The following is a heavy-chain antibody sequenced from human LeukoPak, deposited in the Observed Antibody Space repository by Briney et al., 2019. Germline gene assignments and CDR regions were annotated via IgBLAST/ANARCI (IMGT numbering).Heavy chain of an antibody. Sequence: GGSLRLSCAASGFTFSSYWMSWVRQAPGKGLEWVANIKQDGSEKYYVDSVKGRFTTSRDNSKNTLYLQMNSLRAEDTAVYYCARVPDTAMADYWGQGTLVTVSS. CDR2: IKQDGSEK. CDR1: GFTFSSYW. J-gene: IGHJ4*02. V-gene: IGHV3-7*01. D-gene: IGHD5-18*01. CDR3: ARVPDTAMADY.